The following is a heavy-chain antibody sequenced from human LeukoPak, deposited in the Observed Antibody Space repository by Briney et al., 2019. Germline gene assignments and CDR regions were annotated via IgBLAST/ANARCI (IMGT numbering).Heavy chain of an antibody. CDR1: GYTFTGYY. CDR3: ARDLNIVVVPAAPALGY. V-gene: IGHV1-2*02. CDR2: INPNSGGI. D-gene: IGHD2-2*01. J-gene: IGHJ4*02. Sequence: ASVKVSCKASGYTFTGYYMHWVRQAPGQGLEWMGWINPNSGGINYAQKFQGRVTMTRDTSISTAYMELSRLRSDDTAVYYCARDLNIVVVPAAPALGYWGQGTLVTVSS.